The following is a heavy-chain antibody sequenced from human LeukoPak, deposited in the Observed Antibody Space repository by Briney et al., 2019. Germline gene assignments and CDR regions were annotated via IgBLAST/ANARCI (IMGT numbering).Heavy chain of an antibody. CDR3: ARDLGCSSTSCFAFVGWFDP. D-gene: IGHD2-2*01. J-gene: IGHJ5*02. CDR2: ISSSGSTI. V-gene: IGHV3-11*01. Sequence: GGSLRLSCAASGFTFSDYYMSWIRQAPGKGLEWVSYISSSGSTIYYADSVKGRFTISRDSAKNSLYLQMNSLRAEDTAVYYCARDLGCSSTSCFAFVGWFDPWGQGTLVTVSS. CDR1: GFTFSDYY.